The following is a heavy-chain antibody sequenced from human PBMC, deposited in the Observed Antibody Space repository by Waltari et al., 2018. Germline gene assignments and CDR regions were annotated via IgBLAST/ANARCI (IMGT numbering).Heavy chain of an antibody. V-gene: IGHV3-21*01. CDR1: GFTFSSYS. J-gene: IGHJ4*02. D-gene: IGHD2-15*01. CDR3: ARQAVVVAAPGSMPIDY. Sequence: EVQLVESGGGLVKPGGSLRLSCAASGFTFSSYSMNWVRQAPGQGLEWVSSISSSSSYIYYADSVKGRFTISRDNAKNSLYLQMNSLRAEDTAVYYCARQAVVVAAPGSMPIDYWGQGTLVTVSS. CDR2: ISSSSSYI.